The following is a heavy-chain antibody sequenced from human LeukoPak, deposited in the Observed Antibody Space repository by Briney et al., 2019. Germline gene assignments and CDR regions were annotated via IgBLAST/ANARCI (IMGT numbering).Heavy chain of an antibody. J-gene: IGHJ4*02. CDR3: AKDRPNFYETSGSYYKIKGDF. V-gene: IGHV3-23*01. Sequence: GGSLRLSCEASGFTFNTHAMSWVRQAPGKGLEWVASITSSGRTPYYTDSVKGRFTISRDNSKNTLYLQMNSLRGEDTAVYYCAKDRPNFYETSGSYYKIKGDFWGQGSLVTVSS. CDR2: ITSSGRTP. CDR1: GFTFNTHA. D-gene: IGHD3-10*01.